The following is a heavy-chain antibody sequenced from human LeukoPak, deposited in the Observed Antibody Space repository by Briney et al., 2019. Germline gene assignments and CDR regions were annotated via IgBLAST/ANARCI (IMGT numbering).Heavy chain of an antibody. CDR1: GFTFSSYW. Sequence: PGGSLRLSCAASGFTFSSYWMHWVRQAPGKGLVWVSRIKSDGSSTSYADSVRGRFTISRDSAKNTLYLQMNSLRAEDTAVYYCARGRGGDFDYWGQGTLVTVSS. CDR2: IKSDGSST. V-gene: IGHV3-74*01. J-gene: IGHJ4*02. CDR3: ARGRGGDFDY.